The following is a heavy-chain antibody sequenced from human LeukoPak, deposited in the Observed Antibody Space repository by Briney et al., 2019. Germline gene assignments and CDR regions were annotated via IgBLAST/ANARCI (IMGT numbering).Heavy chain of an antibody. D-gene: IGHD2-8*01. Sequence: GGSLRLSCAASGFTFSSYDMHWVRQATGKGLEWVSAIGTAGDTYYPGSVKGRFSISRDNTKGSLFLQLNSLRAEDTAVYYCARDLGYCTNGVCHTRFDYWGQGTLVAVSS. CDR1: GFTFSSYD. J-gene: IGHJ4*02. V-gene: IGHV3-13*01. CDR3: ARDLGYCTNGVCHTRFDY. CDR2: IGTAGDT.